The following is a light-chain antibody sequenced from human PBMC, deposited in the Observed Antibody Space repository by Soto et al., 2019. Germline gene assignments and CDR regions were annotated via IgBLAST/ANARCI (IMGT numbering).Light chain of an antibody. CDR2: GAS. CDR1: QSVRSD. Sequence: EIVMTQSPATLSVSPGERVTLSCRASQSVRSDLAWYQQRPDQAPRLLIYGASTRATGIPARFSGSGSGTEFTLTISSLQSEDFAVYYCQQYNNWLTFGGGTKVEIK. V-gene: IGKV3-15*01. J-gene: IGKJ4*01. CDR3: QQYNNWLT.